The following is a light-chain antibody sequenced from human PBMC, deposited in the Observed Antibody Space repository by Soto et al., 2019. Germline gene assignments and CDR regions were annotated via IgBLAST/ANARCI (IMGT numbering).Light chain of an antibody. Sequence: EIVLTQSPVTLALSPGEIATLSCSARQNLDSHYLASYQQKPGQATRIIIFGASGRAAGIPDRFSGSGSGTDFTLTISRLEPEDFAVYYCQKYGSLSWKFGQGTKVDIK. CDR1: QNLDSHY. CDR2: GAS. J-gene: IGKJ1*01. V-gene: IGKV3-20*01. CDR3: QKYGSLSWK.